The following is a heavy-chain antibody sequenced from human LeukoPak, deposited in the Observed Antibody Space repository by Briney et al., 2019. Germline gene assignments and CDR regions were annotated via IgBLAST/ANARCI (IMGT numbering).Heavy chain of an antibody. J-gene: IGHJ4*02. CDR2: IYYSGST. D-gene: IGHD4-17*01. V-gene: IGHV4-59*01. Sequence: SETLSLTCTVSGGSISSYYWSWIRQPPGKGLEWIGYIYYSGSTNYNPSLKSRVTIPVDTSKNQFSLKLSSVTAADTAVYYCARETTVTALDYWGQGTLVTVSS. CDR3: ARETTVTALDY. CDR1: GGSISSYY.